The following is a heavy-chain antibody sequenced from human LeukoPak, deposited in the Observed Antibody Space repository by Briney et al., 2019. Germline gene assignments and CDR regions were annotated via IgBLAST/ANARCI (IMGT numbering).Heavy chain of an antibody. CDR1: GGSISSYY. D-gene: IGHD5-18*01. CDR2: IYTSGST. J-gene: IGHJ6*03. CDR3: ARFTAIYAYYSMDV. Sequence: PSETLSLTCTVSGGSISSYYWSWIRQPAGKGLEWIGRIYTSGSTNHNPSLKSRVTMSVDTSKNQFSLKLSSVTAADTAVYYCARFTAIYAYYSMDVWAKGPRSPSP. V-gene: IGHV4-4*07.